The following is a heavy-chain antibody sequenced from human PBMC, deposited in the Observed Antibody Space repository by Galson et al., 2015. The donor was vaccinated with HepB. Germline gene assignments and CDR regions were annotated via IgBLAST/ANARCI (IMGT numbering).Heavy chain of an antibody. CDR1: GFTFSSYG. CDR2: ILYDGSNK. D-gene: IGHD2-2*02. J-gene: IGHJ6*02. CDR3: AKNFRRYCSSTSCYREGYGMDV. V-gene: IGHV3-30*18. Sequence: SLRLSCAASGFTFSSYGMHWVRQAPGKGLEWVAVILYDGSNKHYADSVKGRFTISRDNSKNTLYLQMNSLRAEDTAVYYCAKNFRRYCSSTSCYREGYGMDVWGQGTTVTVSS.